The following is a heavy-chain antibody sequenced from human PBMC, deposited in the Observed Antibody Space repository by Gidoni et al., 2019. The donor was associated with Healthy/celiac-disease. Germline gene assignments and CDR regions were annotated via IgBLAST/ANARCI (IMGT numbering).Heavy chain of an antibody. CDR2: IVVGSGNT. D-gene: IGHD6-19*01. V-gene: IGHV1-58*02. Sequence: QMQLVQSGPEVKKPGTSVKVSCKASGLTFTSSAMQWVRQARGQRLEWIGWIVVGSGNTNYAQKFQERVTITRDMSTSTAYMELSSLRSEDTAVYYCAAEASIAVAGNDAFDIWGQGTMVTVSS. CDR3: AAEASIAVAGNDAFDI. CDR1: GLTFTSSA. J-gene: IGHJ3*02.